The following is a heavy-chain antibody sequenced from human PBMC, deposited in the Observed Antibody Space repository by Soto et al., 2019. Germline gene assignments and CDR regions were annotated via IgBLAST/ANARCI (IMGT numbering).Heavy chain of an antibody. J-gene: IGHJ4*02. V-gene: IGHV4-31*03. CDR3: ARATEPEYCRSTSCYTAPRQYYFDY. D-gene: IGHD2-2*02. CDR1: GGSISSGGYY. CDR2: IYYSGST. Sequence: SETLSLTCTVSGGSISSGGYYWSWIRQHPGKGLEWIGYIYYSGSTYYNPSLKSRVTISVDTSKNQFSLKLSSVTAADTAVYYCARATEPEYCRSTSCYTAPRQYYFDYWGQGTLVTVSS.